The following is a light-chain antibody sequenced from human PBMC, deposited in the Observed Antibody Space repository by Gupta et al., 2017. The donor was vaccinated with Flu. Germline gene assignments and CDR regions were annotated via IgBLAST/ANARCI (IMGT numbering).Light chain of an antibody. CDR3: QQDGTSQLT. J-gene: IGKJ4*01. CDR2: AAS. Sequence: EVVLTQSPGTLSLSPGERATLSCRASQSVVDNYLAWYQQKPGQAPRLLIYAASYRPIGIPDRFSGGGSGRDFSLIISRLEPEDFAVYYCQQDGTSQLTFGGGTKVEIK. V-gene: IGKV3-20*01. CDR1: QSVVDNY.